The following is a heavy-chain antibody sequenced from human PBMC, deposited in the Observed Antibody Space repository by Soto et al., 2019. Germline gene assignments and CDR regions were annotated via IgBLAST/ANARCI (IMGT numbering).Heavy chain of an antibody. J-gene: IGHJ4*02. CDR3: ARGHKTDNYDFWSGSFDY. D-gene: IGHD3-3*01. Sequence: QVQLVQSGAEVKKPGSSVKVSCKASGGTFSSYAISWVRQAPGQGLEWMGGIIPIFGTANYAQKFQGRVTITADESTSTAYMELSSLRSADTAVYYCARGHKTDNYDFWSGSFDYWGQGTLVTVSS. V-gene: IGHV1-69*01. CDR1: GGTFSSYA. CDR2: IIPIFGTA.